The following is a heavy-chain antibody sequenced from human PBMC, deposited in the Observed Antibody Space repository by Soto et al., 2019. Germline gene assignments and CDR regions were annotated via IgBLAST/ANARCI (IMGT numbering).Heavy chain of an antibody. CDR2: INAANGDT. CDR3: VRRHVSATGIDCFDP. Sequence: ASVKVSCKASGYTFTSYGIHWVRQAPGQRLEWMGWINAANGDTKYSPKFQGRVTITRDTSASTAYMELSSLRSEDTAVYYCVRRHVSATGIDCFDPWGQGTMVGACS. D-gene: IGHD6-13*01. J-gene: IGHJ5*02. CDR1: GYTFTSYG. V-gene: IGHV1-3*01.